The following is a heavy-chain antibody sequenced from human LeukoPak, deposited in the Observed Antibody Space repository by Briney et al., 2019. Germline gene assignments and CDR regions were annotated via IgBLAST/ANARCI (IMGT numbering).Heavy chain of an antibody. V-gene: IGHV3-21*01. CDR2: ISSSSSYI. J-gene: IGHJ3*02. Sequence: KPAESLRLSCAASGFTFSSCSMNWVRQAPGKGLEWVSSISSSSSYIYYADSVKGRFTISGDNAKNSLYLQMNSLRAEDTAVYYCARETSMIRGVIYAFDIWGQGTMVTVSS. D-gene: IGHD3-10*01. CDR3: ARETSMIRGVIYAFDI. CDR1: GFTFSSCS.